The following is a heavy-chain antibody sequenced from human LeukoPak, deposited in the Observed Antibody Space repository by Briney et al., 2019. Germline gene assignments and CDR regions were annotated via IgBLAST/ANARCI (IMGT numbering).Heavy chain of an antibody. D-gene: IGHD3-3*02. CDR2: ISWNSGSI. CDR1: GFTFDDYA. V-gene: IGHV3-9*03. Sequence: SLRLSCAASGFTFDDYAMHWVRQAPGKGLEWVSGISWNSGSIGYADSVKGRFTISRDNAKNSLYLQMNSLRAEDMALYYCAKDIFGVTSGAFDIWGQGTMVTASS. CDR3: AKDIFGVTSGAFDI. J-gene: IGHJ3*02.